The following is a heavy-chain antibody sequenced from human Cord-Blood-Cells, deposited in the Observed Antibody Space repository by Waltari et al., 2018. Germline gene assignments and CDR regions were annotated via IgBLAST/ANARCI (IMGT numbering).Heavy chain of an antibody. D-gene: IGHD2-2*01. J-gene: IGHJ3*02. CDR2: IYYSGST. CDR1: GGSISSYY. CDR3: ARGGGYCSSTSCYAFDI. Sequence: QVQLQESGPGLVKPSETLSLTRTVSGGSISSYYWGWIRQPPGKGLEWIGYIYYSGSTNYNPSLKSRVTISVDTSKNQFSLKLSSVTAADTAVYYCARGGGYCSSTSCYAFDIWGQGTMVTVSS. V-gene: IGHV4-59*01.